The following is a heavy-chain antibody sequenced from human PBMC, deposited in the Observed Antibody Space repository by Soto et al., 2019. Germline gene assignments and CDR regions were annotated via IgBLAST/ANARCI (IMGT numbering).Heavy chain of an antibody. J-gene: IGHJ4*02. CDR1: GCRHPNYW. D-gene: IGHD3-9*01. V-gene: IGHV5-10-1*01. Sequence: PVESPNLHRRCLGCRHPNYWISLVRQEPGKGLEWMGRIDPSDSQTYYSPSFRGHVTISATKSITTVFLQWSSLRASDTAMYYCARQIFDSNTGPNFQFYFDSWGQGTPVTVSS. CDR2: IDPSDSQT. CDR3: ARQIFDSNTGPNFQFYFDS.